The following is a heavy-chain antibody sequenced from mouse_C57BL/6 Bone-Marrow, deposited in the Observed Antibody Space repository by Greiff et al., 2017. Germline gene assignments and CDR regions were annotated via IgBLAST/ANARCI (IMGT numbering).Heavy chain of an antibody. D-gene: IGHD1-1*01. CDR2: IDPEDGDT. CDR1: GFNIKDYY. CDR3: TTSTTVVATNYYAMDY. V-gene: IGHV14-1*01. J-gene: IGHJ4*01. Sequence: EVQLQQSGAELVRPGASVKLSCTASGFNIKDYYMHWVKQRPEQGLEWIGRIDPEDGDTEYAPKFQGKATMTADTSSNTAYLQLSSLTSEDTAVYYCTTSTTVVATNYYAMDYWGQGTSVTVAS.